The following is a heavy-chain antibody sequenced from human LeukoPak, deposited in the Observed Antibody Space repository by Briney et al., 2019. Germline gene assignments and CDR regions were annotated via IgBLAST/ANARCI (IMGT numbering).Heavy chain of an antibody. CDR2: ISYDGSNK. CDR3: ARDNSVEDTAWWFDP. CDR1: GFTCSSYG. Sequence: PGRSLRLSCAASGFTCSSYGMHWVRQAPGKGLEWVAVISYDGSNKYYADSVKGRFTISRDNSKNTLYLQMNSLRAEDTAVYYCARDNSVEDTAWWFDPWGQGTLVTVSS. V-gene: IGHV3-30*03. D-gene: IGHD4-23*01. J-gene: IGHJ5*02.